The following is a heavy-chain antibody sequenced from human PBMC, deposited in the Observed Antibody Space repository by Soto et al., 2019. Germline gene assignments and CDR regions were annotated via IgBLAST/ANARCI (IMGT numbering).Heavy chain of an antibody. D-gene: IGHD3-9*01. J-gene: IGHJ4*02. CDR1: GGTFSSYT. CDR2: ISPYTGKT. CDR3: ARDRYYDILTGPDY. Sequence: ASVKVSCKASGGTFSSYTISWVRQAPGQGLEWMGWISPYTGKTNYAQKLQGRVTMTTDTSTSTAYMDLRSLRSDDTAVYYCARDRYYDILTGPDYWGQGTLVTVSS. V-gene: IGHV1-18*04.